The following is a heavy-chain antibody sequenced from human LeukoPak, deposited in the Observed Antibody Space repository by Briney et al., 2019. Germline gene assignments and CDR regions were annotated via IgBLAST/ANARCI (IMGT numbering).Heavy chain of an antibody. CDR2: IVPILRTP. CDR1: GGTFSSYA. CDR3: ARSKGRRTSGYNHYYAMDV. J-gene: IGHJ6*02. Sequence: GSSVKVSCKASGGTFSSYAISWVRQAPGQGLEWMGGIVPILRTPDYAKKFQGKVTITADESTTTAYMELSSLTSEDTAVYYCARSKGRRTSGYNHYYAMDVWGQGTTVTVSS. V-gene: IGHV1-69*01. D-gene: IGHD3-22*01.